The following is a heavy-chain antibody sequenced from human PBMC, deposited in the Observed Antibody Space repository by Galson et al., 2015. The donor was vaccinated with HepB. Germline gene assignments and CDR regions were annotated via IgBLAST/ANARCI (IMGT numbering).Heavy chain of an antibody. CDR3: ARDLGVQLWSPTLDY. D-gene: IGHD3-16*01. CDR2: ISSSSSHI. V-gene: IGHV3-21*01. Sequence: SLRLSCAASGFTFNTYSMNWVRRAPGKGLEWVSSISSSSSHIYYADSVKGRFTISRDNAKNSLYLQMNSLRAEDTAVYYCARDLGVQLWSPTLDYWGQGTLVTVSS. CDR1: GFTFNTYS. J-gene: IGHJ4*02.